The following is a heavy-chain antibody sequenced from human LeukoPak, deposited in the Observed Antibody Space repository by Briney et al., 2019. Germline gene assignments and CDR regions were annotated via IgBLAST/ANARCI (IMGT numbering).Heavy chain of an antibody. J-gene: IGHJ4*02. D-gene: IGHD6-6*01. CDR2: VTGDNGNT. CDR3: ARREYSSSGSFDY. CDR1: GYTFTNYR. Sequence: ASVTVSCKASGYTFTNYRIAWVRQAPGQGLEWMGWVTGDNGNTNYAQKVQGRITMTTDTSTSTAYMELRSLRSEDTAVYYCARREYSSSGSFDYWGQGTLVTVSS. V-gene: IGHV1-18*04.